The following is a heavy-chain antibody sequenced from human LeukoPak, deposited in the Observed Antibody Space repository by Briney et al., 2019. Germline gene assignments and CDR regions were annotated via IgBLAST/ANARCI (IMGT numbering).Heavy chain of an antibody. CDR3: ASHPGGLQSGFDN. V-gene: IGHV5-51*01. CDR2: IHPGDSDT. J-gene: IGHJ4*02. D-gene: IGHD5-24*01. CDR1: GYSFTSYW. Sequence: GESLKISCKGSGYSFTSYWIGWVRQLPGKGLEYMGIIHPGDSDTRYSPSFQGQVTISVDRSSSTAYIQWSRLKASDTAMYYCASHPGGLQSGFDNWGQGTLVTVSS.